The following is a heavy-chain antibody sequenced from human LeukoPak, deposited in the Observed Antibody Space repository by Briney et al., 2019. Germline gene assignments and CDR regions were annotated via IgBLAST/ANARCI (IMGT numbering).Heavy chain of an antibody. D-gene: IGHD1-7*01. J-gene: IGHJ4*02. Sequence: ASVKVSCKASGYTFTGYYIHWMRQAPGQGLEWMGRINPNSGATNYAQKFQGRVTRTKDTSISTAYMDLSSLTSHDTAVYYCARGRDWNYLYWGQGTLVTVSS. CDR1: GYTFTGYY. CDR3: ARGRDWNYLY. V-gene: IGHV1-2*06. CDR2: INPNSGAT.